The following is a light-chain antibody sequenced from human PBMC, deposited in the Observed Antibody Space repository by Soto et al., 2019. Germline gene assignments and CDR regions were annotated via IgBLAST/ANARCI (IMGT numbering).Light chain of an antibody. CDR2: GAS. J-gene: IGKJ2*01. V-gene: IGKV3-20*01. Sequence: DIVLTQSPGTLSSSPGERATLSCRASQSVSRSYLAWYQQKPGQAPRLLIYGASSRATGIPDRFSDSGSGTDFTLTISRLEPEDFAVYYCQQYVSSPYTFGQGTKLEIK. CDR1: QSVSRSY. CDR3: QQYVSSPYT.